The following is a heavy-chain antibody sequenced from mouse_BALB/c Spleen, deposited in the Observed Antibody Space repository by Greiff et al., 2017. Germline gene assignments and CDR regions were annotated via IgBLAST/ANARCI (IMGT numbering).Heavy chain of an antibody. D-gene: IGHD1-1*01. CDR2: ILPGSGST. CDR1: GYTFSSYW. V-gene: IGHV1-9*01. CDR3: ARREYYGSYYAMDY. Sequence: VQLQQSGAELMKPGASVKISCKATGYTFSSYWIEWVKQRPGHGLEWIGEILPGSGSTNYNEKFKGKATFTADTSSNTAYMQLSSLTSEDSAVYYCARREYYGSYYAMDYWGQGTSVTVSS. J-gene: IGHJ4*01.